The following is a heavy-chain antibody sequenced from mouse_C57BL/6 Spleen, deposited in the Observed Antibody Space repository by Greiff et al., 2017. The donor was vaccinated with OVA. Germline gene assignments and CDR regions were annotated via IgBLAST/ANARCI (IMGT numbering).Heavy chain of an antibody. J-gene: IGHJ4*01. CDR1: GYAFSSYW. V-gene: IGHV1-80*01. CDR3: ARFGSLYYAMDY. Sequence: QVQLQQSGAELVKPGASAKISCKASGYAFSSYWMNWVKQRPGKGLEWIGQIYPGDGDTNYNGKFKGKATLTADKSSSTAYMQLSSLTSEDSAVYFCARFGSLYYAMDYWGQGTSVTVSS. CDR2: IYPGDGDT.